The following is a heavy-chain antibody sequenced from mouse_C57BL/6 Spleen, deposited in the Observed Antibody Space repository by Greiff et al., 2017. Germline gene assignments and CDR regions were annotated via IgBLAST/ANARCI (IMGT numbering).Heavy chain of an antibody. V-gene: IGHV1-82*01. CDR1: GYAFSSSW. Sequence: QVQLQQSGPELVKPGASVKISCKASGYAFSSSWMNWVKQRPGKGLEWIGRIYPGDGDTNYNGKFKGKATLTADKYSSTAYMQLSSLTSEDSAVYFCARYLYDYYAMDYWGQGTSVTVSS. D-gene: IGHD2-3*01. CDR3: ARYLYDYYAMDY. J-gene: IGHJ4*01. CDR2: IYPGDGDT.